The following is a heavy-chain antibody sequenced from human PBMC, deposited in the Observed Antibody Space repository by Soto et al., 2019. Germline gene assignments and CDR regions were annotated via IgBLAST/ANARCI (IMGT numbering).Heavy chain of an antibody. Sequence: QITLKESGPTLVKPTQTLTLTCTFSGFSLTTNAVAVGWIRQPPGKALEWLAIIYGNDAKFYSPSLKSRLTITKDTSTNQVVLTMTNMDPVDTATYYCARRYDPYYFDYWGQGTLVTVSS. CDR2: IYGNDAK. CDR1: GFSLTTNAVA. J-gene: IGHJ4*02. D-gene: IGHD1-1*01. CDR3: ARRYDPYYFDY. V-gene: IGHV2-5*01.